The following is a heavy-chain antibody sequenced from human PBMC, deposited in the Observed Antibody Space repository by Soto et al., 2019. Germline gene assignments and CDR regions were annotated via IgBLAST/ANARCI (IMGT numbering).Heavy chain of an antibody. Sequence: EVQLVESGGGLVKPGGSLRLSCAASGFTFSSYSMNWVRQAPGKGLEWVSSISSSSSYIYYADSVKGRFTISRDNAKNSLYLQMNSLRAEVTAVYYCARDQPGYSYGYGLGYWGQGTLVTVSS. V-gene: IGHV3-21*01. CDR1: GFTFSSYS. CDR2: ISSSSSYI. J-gene: IGHJ4*02. D-gene: IGHD5-18*01. CDR3: ARDQPGYSYGYGLGY.